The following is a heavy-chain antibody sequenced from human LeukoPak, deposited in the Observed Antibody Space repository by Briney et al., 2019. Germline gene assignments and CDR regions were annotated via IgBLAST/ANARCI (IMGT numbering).Heavy chain of an antibody. Sequence: GGSLRLSCAASGFTFSDYYMSWIRQAPGKGLEWVSYISISRSATSYADSVKGRFTISRDNAKNSLYLQMNSLRAEDTAVYYCAREGLDTAMVTGLYYYYYMDVWGKGTTVTVSS. D-gene: IGHD5-18*01. CDR3: AREGLDTAMVTGLYYYYYMDV. CDR1: GFTFSDYY. V-gene: IGHV3-11*04. J-gene: IGHJ6*03. CDR2: ISISRSAT.